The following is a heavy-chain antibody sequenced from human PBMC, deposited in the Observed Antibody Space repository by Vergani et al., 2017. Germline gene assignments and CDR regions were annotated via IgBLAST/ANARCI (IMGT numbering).Heavy chain of an antibody. D-gene: IGHD3-22*01. CDR2: IIPIFGTA. J-gene: IGHJ4*02. Sequence: QVQLVQSGAEVKKPGSSMKVSCKASGGTFSSYAISWVRQAPGQGLEWMGGIIPIFGTANYAQKFQGRVTITADESTSTAYMELSSLRSEDTAVYYCAKDLLDDSSCYYEYYIDYWGQGTLVTVSS. CDR3: AKDLLDDSSCYYEYYIDY. V-gene: IGHV1-69*01. CDR1: GGTFSSYA.